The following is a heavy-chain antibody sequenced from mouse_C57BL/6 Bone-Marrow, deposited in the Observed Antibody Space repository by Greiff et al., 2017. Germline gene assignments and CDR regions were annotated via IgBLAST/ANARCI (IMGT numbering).Heavy chain of an antibody. J-gene: IGHJ1*03. CDR3: ARELYYGSSFYWYFDV. D-gene: IGHD1-1*01. CDR2: ISDGGSYT. CDR1: GFTFSSYA. V-gene: IGHV5-4*01. Sequence: VQLKESGGGLVKPGGSLKLSCAASGFTFSSYAMSWVRQTPEKRLEWVATISDGGSYTYYPDNVKGRFTISRDNAKNNLYLQMSHLKSEDTAMYYCARELYYGSSFYWYFDVWGTGTTVTVSS.